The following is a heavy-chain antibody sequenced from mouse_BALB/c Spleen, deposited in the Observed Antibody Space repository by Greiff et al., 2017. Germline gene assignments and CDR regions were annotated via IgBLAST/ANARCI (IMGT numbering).Heavy chain of an antibody. CDR3: ARNDYDGYYFDY. V-gene: IGHV2-6-7*01. D-gene: IGHD2-4*01. CDR2: IWGDGST. J-gene: IGHJ2*01. CDR1: GFSLTGYG. Sequence: VQLQESGPGLVAPSQSLSITCTVSGFSLTGYGVNWVRQPPGKGLEWLGMIWGDGSTDYNSDLKSRLSISKDNSKSQVFLKMNSLQTDDTARYYCARNDYDGYYFDYWGQGTTLTVSS.